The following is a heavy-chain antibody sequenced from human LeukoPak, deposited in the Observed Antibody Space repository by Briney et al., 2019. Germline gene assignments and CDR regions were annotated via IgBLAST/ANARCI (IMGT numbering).Heavy chain of an antibody. CDR3: AKDADTAMDDNIDKNNGFDP. CDR1: GFTFSSYA. CDR2: ISGSGGST. V-gene: IGHV3-23*01. D-gene: IGHD5-18*01. Sequence: GGSLRLSCAASGFTFSSYAMSWVRQAPGKGLEWVSAISGSGGSTYYADSVKGRFTISRDNSKNTLYLQMNSLRAEDTAVYYCAKDADTAMDDNIDKNNGFDPWGQGALVTVSS. J-gene: IGHJ5*02.